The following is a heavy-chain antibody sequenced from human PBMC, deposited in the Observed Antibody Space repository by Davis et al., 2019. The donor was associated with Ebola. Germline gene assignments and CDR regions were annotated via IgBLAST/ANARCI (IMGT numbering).Heavy chain of an antibody. D-gene: IGHD4-17*01. CDR1: GFTFSSYG. V-gene: IGHV3-33*06. Sequence: PGGSLRLSCAASGFTFSSYGMHWVRQAPGKGLEWVAVIWYDGSYKYYADSVKGRFTISRDNSKNTLYLQMNSLRAEDTAVYYCAKDDYGDEAFDYWGQGTLVTVSS. CDR2: IWYDGSYK. J-gene: IGHJ4*02. CDR3: AKDDYGDEAFDY.